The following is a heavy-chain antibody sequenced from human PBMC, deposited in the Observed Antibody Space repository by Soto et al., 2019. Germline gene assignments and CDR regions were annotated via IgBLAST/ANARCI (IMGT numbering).Heavy chain of an antibody. D-gene: IGHD1-26*01. Sequence: GTSVKVSCEDSGGAISSNTISWVRQAPGQGLEWMGRIIPILGIANYAQKFQGRVTITADKSTSTAYMELSSLRSEDTAVYYCARLIVGATTNAFDIWGQGTMVTVSS. CDR3: ARLIVGATTNAFDI. J-gene: IGHJ3*02. CDR1: GGAISSNT. CDR2: IIPILGIA. V-gene: IGHV1-69*02.